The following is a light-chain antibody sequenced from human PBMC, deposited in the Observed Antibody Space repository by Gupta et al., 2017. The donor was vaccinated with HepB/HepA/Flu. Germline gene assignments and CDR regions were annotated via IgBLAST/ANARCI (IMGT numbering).Light chain of an antibody. CDR2: DGG. J-gene: IGLJ3*02. CDR1: NIGSKS. V-gene: IGLV3-21*04. CDR3: QVWDTGADQVV. Sequence: SYVLTQPPSVAVAPGTPTRISCGGANIGSKSVHWYQQKPGPAPVLVIYDGGDRPSGIPERFSGSKSGNTATLTISGVEAGDEADFYCQVWDTGADQVVFGGGTRLTVL.